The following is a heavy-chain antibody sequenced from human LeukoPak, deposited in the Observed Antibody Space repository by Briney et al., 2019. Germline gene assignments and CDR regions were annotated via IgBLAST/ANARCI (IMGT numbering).Heavy chain of an antibody. D-gene: IGHD6-13*01. Sequence: AASVKLSCKASGYTFTGYYMHWVRQAPGQGLEWMGWINPNSGGTNYAQKFQGRVTMTRDTSISTAYMELSRLRSDDTAVYYCARLRKGQLVPLGFDYWGQGTLVTVSS. J-gene: IGHJ4*02. V-gene: IGHV1-2*02. CDR2: INPNSGGT. CDR1: GYTFTGYY. CDR3: ARLRKGQLVPLGFDY.